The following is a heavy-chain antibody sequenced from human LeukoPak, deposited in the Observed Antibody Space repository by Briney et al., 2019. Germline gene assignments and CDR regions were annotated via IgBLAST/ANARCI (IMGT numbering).Heavy chain of an antibody. D-gene: IGHD2-15*01. J-gene: IGHJ4*02. Sequence: PGGSLRLSCTASGFTFSSYAMSWVRQSPGKGLEWVSTLSGDGGSSFYTDSVKGRFTISRDNSQNTLYLQINSLRADETAVFYCARQWVVEAATPSFDHWGRGTQVTVSS. V-gene: IGHV3-23*01. CDR3: ARQWVVEAATPSFDH. CDR2: LSGDGGSS. CDR1: GFTFSSYA.